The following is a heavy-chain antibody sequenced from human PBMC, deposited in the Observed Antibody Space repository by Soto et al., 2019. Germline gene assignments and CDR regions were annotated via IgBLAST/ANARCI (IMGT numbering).Heavy chain of an antibody. CDR3: ARDRKRITIFGVVTRAYYVWGTPYY. CDR2: ISYDGSNK. V-gene: IGHV3-30-3*01. J-gene: IGHJ4*02. Sequence: GGSLRLSCAASGFTFSSYAMHWVRQAPGKGLEWVAVISYDGSNKYYADSVKGRFTISRDNSKNTLYLQMNSLRAEDTAVYYCARDRKRITIFGVVTRAYYVWGTPYYWGQGTLVTVSS. CDR1: GFTFSSYA. D-gene: IGHD3-3*01.